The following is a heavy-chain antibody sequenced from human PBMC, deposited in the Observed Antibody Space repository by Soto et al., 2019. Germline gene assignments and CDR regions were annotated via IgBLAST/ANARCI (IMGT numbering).Heavy chain of an antibody. CDR3: AGATGTLRSRNCDN. CDR1: RGSISTVGHY. CDR2: IYHTGST. Sequence: PSETLSLTCSVSRGSISTVGHYWTWIRQPPGKGLEWIGSIYHTGSTYYSKSLRSRLTMSVDTSKSQFSLRLSSVTAADTAVYYCAGATGTLRSRNCDNWGQGSLVTVSS. D-gene: IGHD1-1*01. V-gene: IGHV4-31*03. J-gene: IGHJ4*02.